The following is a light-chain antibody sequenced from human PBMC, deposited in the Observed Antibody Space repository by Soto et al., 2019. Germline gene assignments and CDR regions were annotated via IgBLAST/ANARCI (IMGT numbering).Light chain of an antibody. J-gene: IGKJ5*01. CDR1: QSVSSSY. CDR2: GAS. CDR3: QQYGSAIT. V-gene: IGKV3-20*01. Sequence: IVLTQSPGTLSLSPGERATLSCRASQSVSSSYLAGHQQKPGQAPSLLIYGASRRATGIPDRFSGSGSGTDFTLTINSLEPEDFAVYYCQQYGSAITFGQGTRLEIK.